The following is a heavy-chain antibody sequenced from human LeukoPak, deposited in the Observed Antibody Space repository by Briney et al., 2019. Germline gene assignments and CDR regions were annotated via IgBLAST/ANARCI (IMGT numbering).Heavy chain of an antibody. CDR2: ISYDGGSK. CDR3: ARGGSYYDSSGYCFDY. D-gene: IGHD3-22*01. CDR1: GFTFSTYT. J-gene: IGHJ4*02. Sequence: GGSLRLSCSASGFTFSTYTMHWVRQAPGKGLEWVAVISYDGGSKDYADSVKGRFTLSRDNSKNTLDLQMNSLRAEDTAVYYCARGGSYYDSSGYCFDYWGQGTLVTVSS. V-gene: IGHV3-30-3*01.